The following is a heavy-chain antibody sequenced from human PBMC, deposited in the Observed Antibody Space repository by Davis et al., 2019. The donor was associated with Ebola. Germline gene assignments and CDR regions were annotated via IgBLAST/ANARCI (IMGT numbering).Heavy chain of an antibody. CDR2: IYYSGST. CDR1: GGSISSYY. Sequence: PSETLSLTCTVSGGSISSYYWSWIRQLPGKGLEWIGYIYYSGSTNYNPSLKSRVTISVDTSKNQFSLKLSSVTAADTAVYYCARDPITFGGVIVGGHDYWGQGTLVTVSS. CDR3: ARDPITFGGVIVGGHDY. D-gene: IGHD3-16*02. V-gene: IGHV4-59*12. J-gene: IGHJ4*02.